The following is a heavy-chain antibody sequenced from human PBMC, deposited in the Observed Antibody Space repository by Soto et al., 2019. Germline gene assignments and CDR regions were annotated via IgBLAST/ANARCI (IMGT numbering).Heavy chain of an antibody. V-gene: IGHV3-33*01. J-gene: IGHJ6*02. CDR1: GFTFSSYG. D-gene: IGHD3-10*01. CDR3: ARHVENYPYGMDV. CDR2: IWYDGSNK. Sequence: QVQLVESGGGVVQPGRSLRLSCAASGFTFSSYGMHWVRQAPGKGLEWVAVIWYDGSNKYYADSVKGRFTISRDNSKNTLYLQMNSLRAEDTAVYYCARHVENYPYGMDVWGQGTTVTVSS.